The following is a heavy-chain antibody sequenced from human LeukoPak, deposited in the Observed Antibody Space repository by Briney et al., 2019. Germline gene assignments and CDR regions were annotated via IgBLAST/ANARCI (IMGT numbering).Heavy chain of an antibody. Sequence: APVKVSCKASGYTFTSYSITWVRQAPGQGLEWMGWISAYNGNTKYAQKLQGRVTMTTDTSTSTAYMELRSLRSDDTAVYYCVSGVSYYDSSGYLDAFDIWGQGTMVTVSS. V-gene: IGHV1-18*01. CDR3: VSGVSYYDSSGYLDAFDI. CDR2: ISAYNGNT. D-gene: IGHD3-22*01. CDR1: GYTFTSYS. J-gene: IGHJ3*02.